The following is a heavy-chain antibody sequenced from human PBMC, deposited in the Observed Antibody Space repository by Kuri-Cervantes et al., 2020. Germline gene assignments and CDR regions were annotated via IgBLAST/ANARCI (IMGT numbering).Heavy chain of an antibody. CDR2: IIPIFGTA. V-gene: IGHV1-69*13. D-gene: IGHD6-13*01. Sequence: SVKVSCKASGYTFTGYYMHWVRQAPGQGLEWMGGIIPIFGTANYAQKFQGRVTITADESTSTAYMELSSLRSDDTAVYYCASGIAGGGMDVWGQGTTVTVSS. J-gene: IGHJ6*02. CDR1: GYTFTGYY. CDR3: ASGIAGGGMDV.